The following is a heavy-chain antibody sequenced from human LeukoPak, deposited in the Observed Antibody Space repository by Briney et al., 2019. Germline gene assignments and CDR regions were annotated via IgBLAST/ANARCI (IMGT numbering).Heavy chain of an antibody. CDR2: ISGNGDT. V-gene: IGHV3-23*01. Sequence: GGSLRLSCAASGFTFSSYAMGWVRQAPGKGLEWVSAISGNGDTYYADSVEGRFTISRDNSKNTLYLQMNSLRAEDTAVYYCAKLSVWDGSGNYDYWGQGTLVTVSS. J-gene: IGHJ4*02. CDR1: GFTFSSYA. CDR3: AKLSVWDGSGNYDY. D-gene: IGHD3-10*01.